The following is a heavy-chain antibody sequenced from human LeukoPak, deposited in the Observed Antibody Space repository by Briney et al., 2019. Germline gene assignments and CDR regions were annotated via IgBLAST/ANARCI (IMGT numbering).Heavy chain of an antibody. CDR2: IYSGGGT. V-gene: IGHV3-53*01. J-gene: IGHJ4*02. CDR3: ARHNNGPAF. D-gene: IGHD1-14*01. CDR1: GFTVSNNY. Sequence: GGSLRLSCAASGFTVSNNYMGWVRQAPGKGLEWVSVIYSGGGTFYSDSVKGRFTISRDYSKNTLYLQMNSLRADDTAVYYCARHNNGPAFWGQGTLVTVSS.